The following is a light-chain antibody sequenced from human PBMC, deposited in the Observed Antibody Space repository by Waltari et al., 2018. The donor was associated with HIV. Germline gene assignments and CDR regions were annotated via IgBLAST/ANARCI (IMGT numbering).Light chain of an antibody. J-gene: IGKJ3*01. V-gene: IGKV1-17*02. CDR2: SAS. Sequence: DIQMTQSPSSLSASVGDRVTITCRASQGISKSLAWYQQTPGKAPEVLLYSASRLESGVPSRFSGSGSGTEFTLTITNLQPEDFATYFCQQLNTYPFTFGPGTKVDIE. CDR1: QGISKS. CDR3: QQLNTYPFT.